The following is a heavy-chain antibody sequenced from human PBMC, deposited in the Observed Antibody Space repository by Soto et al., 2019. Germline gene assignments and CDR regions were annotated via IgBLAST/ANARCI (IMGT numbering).Heavy chain of an antibody. CDR2: FFSDVER. Sequence: QVTLKESGPVLVKPTETLTLTCTVSGFSLSNGRMGVSWIRQPPGKPLEWLAHFFSDVERSYSASMQSRLTLSTDTSGSQEVLTMTNMDPVDTATYYCARMDGDYNYYALDVWGQGTTVTVSS. V-gene: IGHV2-26*01. J-gene: IGHJ6*02. CDR3: ARMDGDYNYYALDV. D-gene: IGHD4-17*01. CDR1: GFSLSNGRMG.